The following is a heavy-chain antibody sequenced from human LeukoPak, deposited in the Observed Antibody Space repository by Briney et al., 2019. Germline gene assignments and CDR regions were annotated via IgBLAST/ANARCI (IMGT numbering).Heavy chain of an antibody. Sequence: GGSLRLSCAASGFTFSSYSMNWVRQAPGKGLEWVSSISSSSSYIYYADSVKGRFTISRDNAKNSLYLQMNSLRAEDTAVYYCAREGDSSSWYRMGEGYFDYWGQGTLVTVSS. CDR2: ISSSSSYI. CDR3: AREGDSSSWYRMGEGYFDY. D-gene: IGHD6-13*01. V-gene: IGHV3-21*01. CDR1: GFTFSSYS. J-gene: IGHJ4*02.